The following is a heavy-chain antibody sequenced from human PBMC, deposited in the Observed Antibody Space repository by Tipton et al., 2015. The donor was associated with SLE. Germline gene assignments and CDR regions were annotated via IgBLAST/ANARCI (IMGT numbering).Heavy chain of an antibody. CDR1: GFTFGDYA. V-gene: IGHV3-49*04. D-gene: IGHD3-22*01. J-gene: IGHJ4*02. Sequence: SLRLSCTASGFTFGDYALIWVRQAPGRGLEWVGLIRRKTSGGTTEYAASVRGRFAISRDDSESIVYLQINSLKTEDTGVYYCARARPSGYYDSSGSDYWGQGTLVAVSS. CDR2: IRRKTSGGTT. CDR3: ARARPSGYYDSSGSDY.